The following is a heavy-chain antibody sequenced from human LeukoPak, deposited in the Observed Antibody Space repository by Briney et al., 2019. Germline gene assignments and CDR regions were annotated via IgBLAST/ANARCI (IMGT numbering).Heavy chain of an antibody. D-gene: IGHD3-10*01. Sequence: SETLPLTCTVSGGSISSYYWSWIRQPPGKGLEWIGYIYYSGSTNYNPSLKSRVTISVDTSKNQFSLKLSSVTAADTAVYYCARHGGVVRGEGSDAFDIWGQGTMVTVSS. V-gene: IGHV4-59*08. CDR2: IYYSGST. J-gene: IGHJ3*02. CDR1: GGSISSYY. CDR3: ARHGGVVRGEGSDAFDI.